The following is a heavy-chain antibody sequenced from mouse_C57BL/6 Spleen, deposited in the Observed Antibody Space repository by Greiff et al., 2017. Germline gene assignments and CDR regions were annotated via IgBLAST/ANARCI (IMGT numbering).Heavy chain of an antibody. Sequence: QVQLQQSGAELVRPGASVTLSCKASGYTFTDYEMHWVKQTPVHGLEWIGAIDPETGGTAYNQKFKGKAILTADKSSSTAYMELRSLTAEDSSDYYCTPIYYYGSSSGLAYWGQGTLVTVSA. V-gene: IGHV1-15*01. CDR2: IDPETGGT. J-gene: IGHJ3*01. CDR1: GYTFTDYE. CDR3: TPIYYYGSSSGLAY. D-gene: IGHD1-1*01.